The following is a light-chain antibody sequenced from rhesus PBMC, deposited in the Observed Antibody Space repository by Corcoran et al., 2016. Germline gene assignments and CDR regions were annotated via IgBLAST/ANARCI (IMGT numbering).Light chain of an antibody. Sequence: DIQMTQSPSSLSASVGDTVTITCRASQSISSWLAWYQQKPGKAPNLLIYKPSSLQSGVPSRFSGSGSWTDFTLTISSLQSESFATYYCQQYSSSPFTFGPGTKLDIK. CDR3: QQYSSSPFT. CDR1: QSISSW. J-gene: IGKJ3*01. V-gene: IGKV1-22*01. CDR2: KPS.